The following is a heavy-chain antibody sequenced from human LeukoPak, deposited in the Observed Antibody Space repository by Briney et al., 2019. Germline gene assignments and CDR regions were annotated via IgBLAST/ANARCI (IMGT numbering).Heavy chain of an antibody. CDR2: ISRSGTNT. Sequence: GGSLRLSCAASGFAFSSHAMSWVRQAPGMGLEWVAAISRSGTNTYYVDSVKGRFTISRDSSKNTLHLQMDSLRAEDTAVYYCAKDWPVSGDHYSPFDYWGQGTLVTVSS. J-gene: IGHJ4*02. CDR3: AKDWPVSGDHYSPFDY. V-gene: IGHV3-23*01. CDR1: GFAFSSHA. D-gene: IGHD4-11*01.